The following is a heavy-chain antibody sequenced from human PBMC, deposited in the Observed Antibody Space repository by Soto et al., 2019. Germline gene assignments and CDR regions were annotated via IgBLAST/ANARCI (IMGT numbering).Heavy chain of an antibody. V-gene: IGHV1-69*13. CDR2: IIPIFGTA. CDR1: GGTFSSYA. Sequence: SVKVSCKASGGTFSSYAISWVRQAPGQGLEWMGGIIPIFGTANYAQKFQGGVTITADESTSTAYMELSSLRSEDTAVYYCVRAGDIVVVVAATTGYYYGMDVWGQGTTVTVSS. J-gene: IGHJ6*02. D-gene: IGHD2-15*01. CDR3: VRAGDIVVVVAATTGYYYGMDV.